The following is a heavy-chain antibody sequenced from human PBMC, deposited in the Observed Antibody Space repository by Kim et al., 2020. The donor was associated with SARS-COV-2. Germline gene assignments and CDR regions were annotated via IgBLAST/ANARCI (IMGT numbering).Heavy chain of an antibody. D-gene: IGHD1-26*01. CDR1: GFTFSTYG. CDR2: ISNSGGNT. J-gene: IGHJ6*02. V-gene: IGHV3-23*01. Sequence: GGSLRLSCAASGFTFSTYGMSWVRQAPGKGLEAVSGISNSGGNTYATDSVKGRFSISSDNSRNTLYTQMNSLSAEATANYHCAKSQTGSYLNLMEVCGQG. CDR3: AKSQTGSYLNLMEV.